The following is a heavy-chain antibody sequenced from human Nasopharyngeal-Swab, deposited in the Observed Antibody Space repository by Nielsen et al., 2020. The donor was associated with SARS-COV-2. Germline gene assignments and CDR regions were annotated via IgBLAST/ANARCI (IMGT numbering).Heavy chain of an antibody. V-gene: IGHV3-11*06. CDR3: ARGHRGRYFDWLFFDY. CDR1: GFTFSDYY. Sequence: GGSLRLSCAASGFTFSDYYMSWIRQAPGKGLEWVSYISSSSSYTNYADSVKGRFTTSRDNAKNSLYLQMNSLRAEDTAVYYCARGHRGRYFDWLFFDYWGQGTLVTVSS. CDR2: ISSSSSYT. D-gene: IGHD3-9*01. J-gene: IGHJ4*02.